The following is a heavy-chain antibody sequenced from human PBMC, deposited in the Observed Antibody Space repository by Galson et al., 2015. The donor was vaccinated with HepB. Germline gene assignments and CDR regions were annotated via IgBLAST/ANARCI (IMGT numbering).Heavy chain of an antibody. V-gene: IGHV1-69*02. J-gene: IGHJ2*01. CDR3: ASRLMAESAEPSGQQLVHWYFDL. CDR2: IIPILGIA. Sequence: SVKVSCKASGGTFSSYTISWVRQAPGQGLEWMGRIIPILGIANYAQKFQGRVTITADKSTSTAYMELSSLRSEDTAVYYCASRLMAESAEPSGQQLVHWYFDLWGRGTLVTVSS. CDR1: GGTFSSYT. D-gene: IGHD6-13*01.